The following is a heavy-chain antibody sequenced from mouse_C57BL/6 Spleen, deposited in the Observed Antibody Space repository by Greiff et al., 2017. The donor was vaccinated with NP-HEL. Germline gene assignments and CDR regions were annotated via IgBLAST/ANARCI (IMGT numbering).Heavy chain of an antibody. J-gene: IGHJ2*01. CDR3: ARGQLRFPYD. Sequence: VQLQQPGAELVKPGASVKMSCKASGYTFTSYWITWVKQRPGQGLEWIGDIYPGSGSTNYNEKFKSKATLTVDTASSTAYMQLSSLTSEDSAVYYCARGQLRFPYDWGQGTTLTVSS. V-gene: IGHV1-55*01. D-gene: IGHD3-2*02. CDR1: GYTFTSYW. CDR2: IYPGSGST.